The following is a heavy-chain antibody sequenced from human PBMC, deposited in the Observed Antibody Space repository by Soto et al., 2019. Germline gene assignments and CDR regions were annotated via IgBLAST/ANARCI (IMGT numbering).Heavy chain of an antibody. CDR2: ISGRCVST. D-gene: IGHD3-10*01. J-gene: IGHJ4*02. CDR1: LLSFSSYA. V-gene: IGHV3-23*01. Sequence: GTLRGAGAACLLSFSSYAMSWVRDAPRKGLEVFSAISGRCVSTYYADSVKGRFTISRDNSKNTLYLQMNSLRAEDTAVYYCAKTPFNYYGSGSYLFDYWGQGPLVSVSS. CDR3: AKTPFNYYGSGSYLFDY.